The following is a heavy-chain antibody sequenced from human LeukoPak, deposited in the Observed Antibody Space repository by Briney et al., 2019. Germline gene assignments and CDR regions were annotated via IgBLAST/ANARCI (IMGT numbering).Heavy chain of an antibody. CDR3: ARWPYCSGASCSRDY. J-gene: IGHJ4*02. CDR2: IYYSGST. V-gene: IGHV4-59*01. CDR1: GGSISSYY. Sequence: PSETLSLTCIVAGGSISSYYWSWIRQPPGKGLEWIGYIYYSGSTYYNPSPKSRVTISVDTSKNQFSLKLNSVTAADTAVYFCARWPYCSGASCSRDYWGQGTLVTVSS. D-gene: IGHD2-15*01.